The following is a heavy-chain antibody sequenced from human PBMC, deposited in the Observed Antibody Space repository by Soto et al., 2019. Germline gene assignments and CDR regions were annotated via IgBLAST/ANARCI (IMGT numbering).Heavy chain of an antibody. CDR2: IKQDGSEK. V-gene: IGHV3-7*01. CDR1: GFTFSSYW. Sequence: LRLSCAASGFTFSSYWMSWVRQAPGKGLEWVANIKQDGSEKYYADSVKGRFTIPRDNAKNSLYLQMNSLRAEDTAVYYCARDVDSYGYLDYWGQGTLVTVSS. D-gene: IGHD5-18*01. J-gene: IGHJ4*02. CDR3: ARDVDSYGYLDY.